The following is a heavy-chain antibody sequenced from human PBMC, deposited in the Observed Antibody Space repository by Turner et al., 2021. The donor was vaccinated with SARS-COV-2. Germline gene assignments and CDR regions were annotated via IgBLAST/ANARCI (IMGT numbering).Heavy chain of an antibody. CDR3: AKEGLLVSLDY. D-gene: IGHD2-15*01. Sequence: QVQLVESGGGVVQPGRSLRLHCAASGFTFSSYGMHWVRQAPGKGMEWVAVISYDGSNKYYADSVKGRFNISRDNSKNTLSLQMNSLRAEDTAVYYCAKEGLLVSLDYWGQGTPVTVSS. V-gene: IGHV3-30*18. J-gene: IGHJ4*02. CDR1: GFTFSSYG. CDR2: ISYDGSNK.